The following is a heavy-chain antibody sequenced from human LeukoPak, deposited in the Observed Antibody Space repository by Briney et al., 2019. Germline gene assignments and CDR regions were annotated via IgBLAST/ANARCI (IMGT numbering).Heavy chain of an antibody. J-gene: IGHJ4*02. CDR3: AKVRAQDTAMAKYYFDY. D-gene: IGHD5-18*01. V-gene: IGHV3-23*01. CDR2: ISGSGGST. CDR1: GFTFSSYA. Sequence: GGSLRLSCAASGFTFSSYAMSWVRQAPGKGLEWVSAISGSGGSTYYADSVKGRFTISRDNSKNTLYLQMNSLRAEDTAVYYCAKVRAQDTAMAKYYFDYWGQGTLVTVSS.